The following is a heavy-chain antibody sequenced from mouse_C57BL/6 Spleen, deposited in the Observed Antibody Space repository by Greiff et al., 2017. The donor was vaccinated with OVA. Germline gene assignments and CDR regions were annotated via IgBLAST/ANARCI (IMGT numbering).Heavy chain of an antibody. D-gene: IGHD1-1*01. V-gene: IGHV1-18*01. J-gene: IGHJ4*01. Sequence: EVQLQQSGPELVKPGASVKIPCKASGYTFTDYNMDWVKQSHGKSLEWIGDINPNNGGTIYSQKFKGKATLTVDKSSSTAYMELRSLTSEDTAVYYCARYYGSSYAMDYWGQGTSVTVSS. CDR1: GYTFTDYN. CDR3: ARYYGSSYAMDY. CDR2: INPNNGGT.